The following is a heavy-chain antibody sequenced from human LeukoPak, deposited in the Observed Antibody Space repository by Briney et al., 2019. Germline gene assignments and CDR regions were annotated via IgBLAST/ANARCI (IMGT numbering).Heavy chain of an antibody. V-gene: IGHV1-18*01. J-gene: IGHJ3*02. Sequence: ASVKVSCTASGYTFTNFGISWVRQAPGQGLEWMGWISAYNGNTNYAQKVQGRVTMTTDTSTNTAYMELRSLRSDDTAVYYCARDTRAPYSGTYYSSINDAFAIWGQGTMVTVSS. CDR3: ARDTRAPYSGTYYSSINDAFAI. D-gene: IGHD1-26*01. CDR1: GYTFTNFG. CDR2: ISAYNGNT.